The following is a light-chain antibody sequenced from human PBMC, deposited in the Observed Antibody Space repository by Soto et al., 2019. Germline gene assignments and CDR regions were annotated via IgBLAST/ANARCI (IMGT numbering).Light chain of an antibody. CDR2: GAS. CDR1: QNVATN. CDR3: HQATSGLRT. Sequence: IVMTQSPGTLSMSPGDRATLSCRASQNVATNVAWYQQKPGQAPRLLIYGASIRATGVPAGFSGSGSGTEFTLTIDSLQSEDFAVFYCHQATSGLRTFGRGTRV. V-gene: IGKV3-15*01. J-gene: IGKJ4*01.